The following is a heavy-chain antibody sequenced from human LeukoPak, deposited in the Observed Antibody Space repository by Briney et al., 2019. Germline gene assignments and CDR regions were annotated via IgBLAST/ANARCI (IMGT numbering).Heavy chain of an antibody. CDR1: GGSFSGYY. D-gene: IGHD2-2*02. Sequence: SETLSLTCAVYGGSFSGYYWSWIRQPPGKGLEWIGEINHSGSPNYNPSLKSRVTISVDTSKNQFSLKLSSVTPADTAVYYCARNPQRRYCSSTSCYTRWFDPWGQGTLVTVSS. V-gene: IGHV4-34*01. CDR3: ARNPQRRYCSSTSCYTRWFDP. J-gene: IGHJ5*02. CDR2: INHSGSP.